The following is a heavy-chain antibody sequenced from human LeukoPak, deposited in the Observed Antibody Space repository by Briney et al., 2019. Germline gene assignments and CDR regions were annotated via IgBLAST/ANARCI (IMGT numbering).Heavy chain of an antibody. Sequence: NTSETLSLTCTVSGGSISSYYWSWIRQPPGKGLEWIGYIYYSGSTNYNPSLKSRVTISVDTSKNQFSLKLSSVTAADTAVYYCARSGYDSSGYYSYYFDYWGQGTLVTVSS. CDR2: IYYSGST. CDR3: ARSGYDSSGYYSYYFDY. D-gene: IGHD3-22*01. CDR1: GGSISSYY. J-gene: IGHJ4*02. V-gene: IGHV4-59*01.